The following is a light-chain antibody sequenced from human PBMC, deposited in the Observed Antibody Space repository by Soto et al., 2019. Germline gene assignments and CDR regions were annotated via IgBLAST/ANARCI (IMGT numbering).Light chain of an antibody. Sequence: EIVLTQSPGTLSLSPGERVTLSCRASQNIHNHMSWFLQKPGQTPTLLIYGASNRATGIPDRFSGSGSGTDFTLTISRLEPEDFAVYYCQQYGSSGTFGQGTKVDIK. J-gene: IGKJ1*01. CDR3: QQYGSSGT. CDR2: GAS. CDR1: QNIHNH. V-gene: IGKV3-20*01.